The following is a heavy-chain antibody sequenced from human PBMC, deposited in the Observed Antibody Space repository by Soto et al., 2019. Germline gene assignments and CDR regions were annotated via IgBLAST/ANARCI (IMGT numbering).Heavy chain of an antibody. V-gene: IGHV4-34*01. D-gene: IGHD6-13*01. CDR2: INHSGST. Sequence: LSLTCAVYGGSLSGYYWSWIRQPPGKGLEWIGEINHSGSTNYNPSLKSRVTISVDTSKNQFSLKLSSVTAADTAVYYCARGPPIAAAGTYYFDYWGQGTLVTVSS. CDR3: ARGPPIAAAGTYYFDY. J-gene: IGHJ4*02. CDR1: GGSLSGYY.